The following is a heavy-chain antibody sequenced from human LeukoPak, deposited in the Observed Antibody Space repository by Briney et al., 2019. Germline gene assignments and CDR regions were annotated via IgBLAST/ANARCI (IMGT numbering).Heavy chain of an antibody. CDR3: ARTRSDIVVVVDASFDY. CDR1: GFTFSSYS. J-gene: IGHJ4*02. D-gene: IGHD2-15*01. Sequence: PGGSLRLSCAASGFTFSSYSMNWVRQAPGKGLEWVSGISGSGGSTYYADSVKGRFTISRDNSKNTLYLQMNSLRAEETAEYYCARTRSDIVVVVDASFDYWGQGTLVTVSS. CDR2: ISGSGGST. V-gene: IGHV3-23*01.